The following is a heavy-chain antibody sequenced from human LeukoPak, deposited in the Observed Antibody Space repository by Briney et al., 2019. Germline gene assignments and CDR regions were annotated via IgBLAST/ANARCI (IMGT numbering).Heavy chain of an antibody. CDR1: GFTFSSYG. J-gene: IGHJ4*02. V-gene: IGHV3-33*06. CDR2: IWYDGSNK. CDR3: AKDRGYSSSWYYFDY. Sequence: GESLKISCAASGFTFSSYGMHWVRQAPGKGLEWVAVIWYDGSNKYYADFVKGRFTISRDNSKNTLYLQMNSLRAEDTAVYYCAKDRGYSSSWYYFDYWGQGTLVTVSS. D-gene: IGHD6-13*01.